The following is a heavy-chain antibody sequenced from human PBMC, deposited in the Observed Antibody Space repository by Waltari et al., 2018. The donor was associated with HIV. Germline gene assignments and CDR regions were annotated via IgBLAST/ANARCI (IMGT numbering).Heavy chain of an antibody. CDR1: GFTIRSFG. V-gene: IGHV3-30*18. D-gene: IGHD3-3*01. CDR2: ISQHGRSD. J-gene: IGHJ4*02. Sequence: QVQLVQYGGGMVQPGRSLRLSCAASGFTIRSFGMHWVRQAPGKGVEGVAVISQHGRSDHYADSVKGRFTISRDNSKDTLFLERDNVRPEDTSLYVCAKDRSDFWTGFLDHWGQGALVTVTS. CDR3: AKDRSDFWTGFLDH.